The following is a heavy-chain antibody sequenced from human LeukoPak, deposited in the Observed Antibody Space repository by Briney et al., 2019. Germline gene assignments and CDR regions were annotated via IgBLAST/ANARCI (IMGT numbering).Heavy chain of an antibody. V-gene: IGHV4-39*01. CDR2: IYYSGST. Sequence: KPSETLSLTCTVSGVSISSSSDYWGWIRQPPGKGLEWIGSIYYSGSTYNNPSLKSRVTISVDTSKNQFPLKLSSVTAADTAVYYCARHDGPRVYSEFDPWGQGTLVTVSS. CDR1: GVSISSSSDY. J-gene: IGHJ5*02. D-gene: IGHD6-13*01. CDR3: ARHDGPRVYSEFDP.